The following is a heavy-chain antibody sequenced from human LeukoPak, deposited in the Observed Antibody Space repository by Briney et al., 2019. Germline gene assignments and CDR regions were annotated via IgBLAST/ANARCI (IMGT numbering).Heavy chain of an antibody. J-gene: IGHJ4*02. Sequence: GGSLRLSCAASGFTFGDYAMHWVRQAPGKGLEWVSGISWNSGSIGYADSVKGRFTISRDNAKNSLYLQMNSLRAEDTALYYCAKSYYYGSGSYYDFDYWGQGTLVTVSS. CDR1: GFTFGDYA. V-gene: IGHV3-9*01. CDR3: AKSYYYGSGSYYDFDY. D-gene: IGHD3-10*01. CDR2: ISWNSGSI.